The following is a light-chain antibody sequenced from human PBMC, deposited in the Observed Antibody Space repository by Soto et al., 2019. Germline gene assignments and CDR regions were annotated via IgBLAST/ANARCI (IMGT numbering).Light chain of an antibody. CDR3: MQSIELPYT. CDR1: QILLHTDGETY. Sequence: DVWMTQTPLSLSVTPLQPSSIACISTQILLHTDGETYLYWYLQRPGQPPQRLISESVNRFSGVSDRFSGSGSGTYFTLKISRVEAEDVGVYYCMQSIELPYTFGQGTKVDI. V-gene: IGKV2D-29*01. CDR2: ESV. J-gene: IGKJ2*01.